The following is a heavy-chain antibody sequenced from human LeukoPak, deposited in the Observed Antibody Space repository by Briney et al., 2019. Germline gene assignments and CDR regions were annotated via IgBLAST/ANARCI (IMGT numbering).Heavy chain of an antibody. Sequence: SETLSLTCTVSGGSISSSSYYWGWIRQPPGKGLEWIGSIYYSGSTYYNPSLKSRVTISVDTSKNQFSLKLSSVTAADTAVYYCARCVVGATLFDYWGQGTLVTVSS. J-gene: IGHJ4*02. V-gene: IGHV4-39*07. CDR3: ARCVVGATLFDY. D-gene: IGHD1-26*01. CDR2: IYYSGST. CDR1: GGSISSSSYY.